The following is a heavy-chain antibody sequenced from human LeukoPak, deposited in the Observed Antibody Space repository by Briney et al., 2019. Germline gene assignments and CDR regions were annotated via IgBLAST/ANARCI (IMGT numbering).Heavy chain of an antibody. J-gene: IGHJ1*01. D-gene: IGHD6-13*01. CDR3: ARVASSWAAEYFQH. CDR2: IYHSGST. Sequence: SETLSLTCTVSGGSISSGYYWGWIRQPPVKGLEWIGSIYHSGSTYYNPSLKSRVTISIDTSKNQFSLKLSSVTAADTAVYYCARVASSWAAEYFQHWGQGTLVTVAS. V-gene: IGHV4-38-2*02. CDR1: GGSISSGYY.